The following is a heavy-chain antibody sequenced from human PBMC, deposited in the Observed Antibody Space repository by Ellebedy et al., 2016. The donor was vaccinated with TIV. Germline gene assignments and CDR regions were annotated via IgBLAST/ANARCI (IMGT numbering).Heavy chain of an antibody. V-gene: IGHV3-30-3*01. CDR3: ARGSEGSGFDY. Sequence: PGGSLRLSCAASQFTFSSYTMHWVRQAPGKGLEWVAFISSDGNIKDYADSVKGRFTISRDNSRKTLYLQMNSLGLDDTAVHYCARGSEGSGFDYWGQGTLVTVSS. CDR2: ISSDGNIK. CDR1: QFTFSSYT. J-gene: IGHJ4*02. D-gene: IGHD6-25*01.